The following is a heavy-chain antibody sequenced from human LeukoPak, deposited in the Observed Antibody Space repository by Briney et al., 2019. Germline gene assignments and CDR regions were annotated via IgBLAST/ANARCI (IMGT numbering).Heavy chain of an antibody. CDR1: GFTVSSNY. CDR2: IYSGGST. CDR3: ARVDSSFFDY. V-gene: IGHV3-53*01. D-gene: IGHD6-6*01. Sequence: PGGSLRLSCAASGFTVSSNYMSWVRQAPGKGLEWVSVIYSGGSTYCADSVKGRFTISRDNSKNTPYLQMNSLRAEDTAVYYCARVDSSFFDYWGQGTLVTVSS. J-gene: IGHJ4*02.